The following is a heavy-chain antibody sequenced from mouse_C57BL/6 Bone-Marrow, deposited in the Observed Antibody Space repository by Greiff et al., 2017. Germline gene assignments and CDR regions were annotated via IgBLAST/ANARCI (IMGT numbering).Heavy chain of an antibody. J-gene: IGHJ1*03. Sequence: EVQGVESGGGLVQPGGSLKLSCAASGFTFSDYGMAWVRQAPRKGPEWVAFISNLAYSIYYADTVTGRFTISRANAKNTLYLEMSSLRSEDTAMYYCARHQDYYYGSRYFDVWGTGTTVTVSS. CDR2: ISNLAYSI. V-gene: IGHV5-15*01. D-gene: IGHD1-1*01. CDR1: GFTFSDYG. CDR3: ARHQDYYYGSRYFDV.